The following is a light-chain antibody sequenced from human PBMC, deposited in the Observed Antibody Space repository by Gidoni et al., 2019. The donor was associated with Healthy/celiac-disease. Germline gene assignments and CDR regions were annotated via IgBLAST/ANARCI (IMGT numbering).Light chain of an antibody. J-gene: IGKJ1*01. CDR1: QSVSSY. V-gene: IGKV3-11*01. CDR3: QQRSNWPPP. Sequence: EIVLTQSPATLSLSPGERATLSCRASQSVSSYLAWYQQKPGQAPRLLIYDASNRATGIPARFSGSGSGTDFPRTLSSLEPEDFAVFYCQQRSNWPPPFGQGTKVEIK. CDR2: DAS.